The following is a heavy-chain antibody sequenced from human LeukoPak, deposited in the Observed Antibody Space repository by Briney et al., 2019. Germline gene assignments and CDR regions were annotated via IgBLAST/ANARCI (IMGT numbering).Heavy chain of an antibody. Sequence: GGSLRLSCEASGFTFSSYSMNWVRQAPGKGLEWVSYISSSSVTIYYADSVKGRFTISRDNAKNSLYLQMNSLRAEDTAVYYCARVVVTVDYYYMDVWGKGTTVTISS. D-gene: IGHD2-21*02. V-gene: IGHV3-48*04. CDR2: ISSSSVTI. J-gene: IGHJ6*03. CDR3: ARVVVTVDYYYMDV. CDR1: GFTFSSYS.